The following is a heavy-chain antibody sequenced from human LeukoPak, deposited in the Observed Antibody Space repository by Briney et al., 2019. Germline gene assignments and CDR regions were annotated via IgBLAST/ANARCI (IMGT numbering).Heavy chain of an antibody. Sequence: ASVTVSCKASGYTFTNYGITWVRQAPGQGLEWMLWISGYQGSTKYTQNFQGRVTMTIDTSTSTAYLDLMSLRSDDTAIYFCAISDLCTITAGPFNWGQGTLVAVSS. D-gene: IGHD5-24*01. CDR2: ISGYQGST. CDR1: GYTFTNYG. V-gene: IGHV1-18*01. CDR3: AISDLCTITAGPFN. J-gene: IGHJ4*02.